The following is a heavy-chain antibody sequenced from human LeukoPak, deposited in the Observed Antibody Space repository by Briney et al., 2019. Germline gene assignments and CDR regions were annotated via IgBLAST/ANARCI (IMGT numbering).Heavy chain of an antibody. CDR1: GGSISSANYL. D-gene: IGHD2/OR15-2a*01. J-gene: IGHJ3*02. V-gene: IGHV4-61*02. CDR3: AREGFYIKGAFDM. CDR2: VYTSGIT. Sequence: SETLSLTCTVSGGSISSANYLWSWIRQPAGKGLEWIGRVYTSGITSGITNYDPSLKSRVTISADTSRNQLSLKLSSVTAADTAVYYCAREGFYIKGAFDMWGQGTMVTVSS.